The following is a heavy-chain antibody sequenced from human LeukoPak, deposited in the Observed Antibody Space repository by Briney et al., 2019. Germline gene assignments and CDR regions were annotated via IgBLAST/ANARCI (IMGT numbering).Heavy chain of an antibody. CDR3: ARDSSGWYNYYYYYMDV. Sequence: GGSLRLSCAASGFTFSSYSMNRVRQAPGKGLEWVSYISSSSSTIYYADSVKGRFTISRDNAKNSLYLQMTSLRAEDTAVYYCARDSSGWYNYYYYYMDVWGKGTTVTVSS. CDR1: GFTFSSYS. CDR2: ISSSSSTI. J-gene: IGHJ6*03. D-gene: IGHD6-19*01. V-gene: IGHV3-48*01.